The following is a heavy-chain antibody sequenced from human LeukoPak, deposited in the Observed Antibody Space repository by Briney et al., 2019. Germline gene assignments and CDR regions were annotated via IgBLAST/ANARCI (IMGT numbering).Heavy chain of an antibody. CDR1: GFTFSSYS. CDR3: ARTPGGTTVTASGVY. Sequence: GGSLRLSCAASGFTFSSYSMNWVRQAPGKGLEWVSSISSSSSYIYYADSVKGRFTISRDNAKNSLYLQMNSLRAEDTAVYYCARTPGGTTVTASGVYWGQGTLVTVPS. J-gene: IGHJ4*02. CDR2: ISSSSSYI. V-gene: IGHV3-21*01. D-gene: IGHD4-17*01.